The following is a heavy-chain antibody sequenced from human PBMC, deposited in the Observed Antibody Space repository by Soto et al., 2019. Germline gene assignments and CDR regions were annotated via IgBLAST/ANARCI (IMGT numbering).Heavy chain of an antibody. CDR2: VSGSGEST. Sequence: EVQVLESGGGLVQPGGSLRLSCAASGFMFSSYAMSWVRQAPGKGLEWVSTVSGSGESTDYTDSVQGRFTISRDNSKNTVYLQMNSPRVEDTAVYYCVKDAGIPPYYFDFWGQGTLVTVSS. J-gene: IGHJ4*02. CDR3: VKDAGIPPYYFDF. V-gene: IGHV3-23*01. CDR1: GFMFSSYA. D-gene: IGHD2-2*01.